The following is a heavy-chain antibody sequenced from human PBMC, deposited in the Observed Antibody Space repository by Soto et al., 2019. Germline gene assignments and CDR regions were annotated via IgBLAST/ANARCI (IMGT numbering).Heavy chain of an antibody. V-gene: IGHV3-21*01. J-gene: IGHJ4*02. CDR3: ERANVYSSGYYAQLDY. Sequence: EVQLVESGGVLVKPGGSLRLSCAASGFTFSRYSMNWVRRSPGKGLEWFSSISSSSSNIYYADSVKGRFTSSRYNAKNTLYLKMNSMRDEDPAVYYCERANVYSSGYYAQLDYWGQGTLFTVSS. D-gene: IGHD3-22*01. CDR1: GFTFSRYS. CDR2: ISSSSSNI.